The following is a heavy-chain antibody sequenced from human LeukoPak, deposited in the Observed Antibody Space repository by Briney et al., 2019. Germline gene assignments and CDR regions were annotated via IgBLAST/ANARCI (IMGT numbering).Heavy chain of an antibody. Sequence: ASVKVSCKASGYTFTSYGISWVRQAPGQGLEWMGWISAYNSNTNYAQKLQGRVTMTTDTSTSTAYMELRSLRSDDTAVYYCARDLAKGWLAYNDYWGQGTLVTVSS. J-gene: IGHJ4*02. D-gene: IGHD6-19*01. CDR3: ARDLAKGWLAYNDY. V-gene: IGHV1-18*01. CDR1: GYTFTSYG. CDR2: ISAYNSNT.